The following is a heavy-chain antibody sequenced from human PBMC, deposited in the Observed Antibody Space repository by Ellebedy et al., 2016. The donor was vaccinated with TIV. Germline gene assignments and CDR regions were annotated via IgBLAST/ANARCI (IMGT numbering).Heavy chain of an antibody. D-gene: IGHD6-13*01. CDR3: ARGEPSIAAAGWDAFDI. CDR1: GYTFTSYY. J-gene: IGHJ3*02. CDR2: ISAYNGNT. Sequence: ASVKVSCKASGYTFTSYYMHWVRQAPGQGLEWMGWISAYNGNTNYAQKLQGRVTMTRDTSISTAYMELSRLRSDDTVVYYCARGEPSIAAAGWDAFDIWGQGTMVTVSS. V-gene: IGHV1-2*02.